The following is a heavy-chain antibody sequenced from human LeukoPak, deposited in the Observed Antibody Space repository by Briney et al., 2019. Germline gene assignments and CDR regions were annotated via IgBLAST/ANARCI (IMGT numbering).Heavy chain of an antibody. CDR3: AREGTYYASSGYYVS. J-gene: IGHJ5*02. CDR1: GFTLSSFA. CDR2: ISGSGGKT. V-gene: IGHV3-23*01. D-gene: IGHD3-22*01. Sequence: GGSLRLSCAASGFTLSSFAMTWVRQAPGKGLEWVSVISGSGGKTYYADSVRGRFTLSRDNSNRTLFMEMSSVRVAETAVYYCAREGTYYASSGYYVSCGQGNLVTVSA.